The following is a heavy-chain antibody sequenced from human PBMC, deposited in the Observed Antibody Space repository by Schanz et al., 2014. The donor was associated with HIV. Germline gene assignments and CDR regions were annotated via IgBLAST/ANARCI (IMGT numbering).Heavy chain of an antibody. Sequence: QGQLVESGGGGVQPGRSLRLSWAASGFTFSTYGMHWVRQAPGKGLEWVAFISNDGSNKYYADSVKGRFTISRDNSKNTLYLQMNSLRAEDTAVYYCARVANWDYYGMDVWGRGTTVTVSS. CDR3: ARVANWDYYGMDV. D-gene: IGHD3-16*01. CDR1: GFTFSTYG. CDR2: ISNDGSNK. V-gene: IGHV3-30*03. J-gene: IGHJ6*02.